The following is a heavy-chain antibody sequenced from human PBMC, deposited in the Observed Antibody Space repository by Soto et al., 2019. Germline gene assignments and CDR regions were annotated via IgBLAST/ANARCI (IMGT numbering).Heavy chain of an antibody. D-gene: IGHD2-15*01. CDR1: GGSISSGGYY. CDR3: ARGSAGIVVPFSYYMDV. Sequence: SETLSLTCTVSGGSISSGGYYWSWIRQHPGKGLEWIGYIYYSGSTYYNPSLKSRVTISVDTSKNQFSLKLSSVTAADTAVYYCARGSAGIVVPFSYYMDVWGKGTTVTVSS. V-gene: IGHV4-31*03. J-gene: IGHJ6*03. CDR2: IYYSGST.